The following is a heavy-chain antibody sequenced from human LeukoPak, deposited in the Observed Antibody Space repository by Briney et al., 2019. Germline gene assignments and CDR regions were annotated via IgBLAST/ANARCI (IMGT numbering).Heavy chain of an antibody. CDR1: GGSISSSSYY. Sequence: SQTLSLTCTVSGGSISSSSYYWGWIRQPPGKGLEWIGSIYYSGSTYYNPSLKSRVTISVDTSKNQFSLKLSSVTAADTAVYYCARAASSGWYTGIFDYWGQGTLVTVSS. J-gene: IGHJ4*02. CDR2: IYYSGST. V-gene: IGHV4-39*07. CDR3: ARAASSGWYTGIFDY. D-gene: IGHD6-19*01.